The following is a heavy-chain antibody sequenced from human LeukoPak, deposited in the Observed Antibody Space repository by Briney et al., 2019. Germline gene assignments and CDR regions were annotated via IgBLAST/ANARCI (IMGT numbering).Heavy chain of an antibody. D-gene: IGHD1-14*01. CDR2: ISAYNGDT. CDR1: GYTFSNYG. CDR3: ARGGTTWSAEYFQY. V-gene: IGHV1-18*04. Sequence: GASVKVSCKASGYTFSNYGFNWVRQAPGQGLEWLGWISAYNGDTEHAQKFQDRVTLTTDTSTTAAYMELRRLRSDDTAVYYCARGGTTWSAEYFQYWGQGTLVTVSS. J-gene: IGHJ1*01.